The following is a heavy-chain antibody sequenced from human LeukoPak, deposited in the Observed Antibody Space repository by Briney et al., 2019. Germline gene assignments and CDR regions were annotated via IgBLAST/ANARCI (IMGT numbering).Heavy chain of an antibody. CDR3: ARSYFGSGSPRRALDI. Sequence: SETLSLTCTVSGGSISSYYWSWIRQPPGKGLEWIGYIYYSGSTNYNPSLQSRVTLSVDTSKNQFSLNLSSVTAADTAVYYCARSYFGSGSPRRALDIWGQGTMVTVSS. J-gene: IGHJ3*02. CDR2: IYYSGST. CDR1: GGSISSYY. V-gene: IGHV4-59*01. D-gene: IGHD3-10*01.